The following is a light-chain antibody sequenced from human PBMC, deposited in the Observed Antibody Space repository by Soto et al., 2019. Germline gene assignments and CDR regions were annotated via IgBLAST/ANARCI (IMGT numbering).Light chain of an antibody. V-gene: IGKV3-11*01. Sequence: EIVVTQSPATLSVSPGERATLSCRASQSILSNLAWYQHKPGQPPRLLIYDASNRATGIPAKFSGSGSGTDFTLTISTLEPEDFAVYYCQQRSNWPPTFGGGTKVDIK. CDR2: DAS. CDR1: QSILSN. J-gene: IGKJ4*01. CDR3: QQRSNWPPT.